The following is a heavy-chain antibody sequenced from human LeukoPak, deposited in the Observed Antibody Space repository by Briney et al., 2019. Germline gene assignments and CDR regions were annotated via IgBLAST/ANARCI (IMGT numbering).Heavy chain of an antibody. CDR2: IYPGDSDT. D-gene: IGHD2-2*01. Sequence: GESLKISCKGSGYSFTSYWIGWVRQMLGKGLEWMGIIYPGDSDTRYSPSFQGQVTISADKSISTAYLQWSSLKASDTAMYYCARLHCSSTSCYGFPFDYWGQGTLVTVSS. CDR1: GYSFTSYW. CDR3: ARLHCSSTSCYGFPFDY. J-gene: IGHJ4*02. V-gene: IGHV5-51*01.